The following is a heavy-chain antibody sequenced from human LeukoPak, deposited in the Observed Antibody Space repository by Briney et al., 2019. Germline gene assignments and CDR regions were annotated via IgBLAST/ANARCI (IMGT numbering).Heavy chain of an antibody. CDR1: GYSFTSYL. V-gene: IGHV5-51*01. D-gene: IGHD6-19*01. J-gene: IGHJ5*02. CDR3: VRTSGWYSSWFDP. CDR2: IYPGDSDT. Sequence: GETLKISCNGSGYSFTSYLIAWVRQMPGKGLEWMGIIYPGDSDTRYSPSFQGQVTISADKSITTAYMQWSSLKASDTAIYYCVRTSGWYSSWFDPWGQGTLVTVSS.